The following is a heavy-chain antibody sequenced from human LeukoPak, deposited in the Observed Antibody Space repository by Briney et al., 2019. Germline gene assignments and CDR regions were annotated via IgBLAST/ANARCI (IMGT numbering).Heavy chain of an antibody. CDR3: ARVAVSGTDWFDP. Sequence: SQTLSLTCALSGDSVSSNSAAWSRIRQSPSRGLEWLGRTYYRSKWHNDYAVFVKSRITINPDTSKNQFSLQLNSVTPEDTAVYYCARVAVSGTDWFDPWGQGTLVTVSS. CDR2: TYYRSKWHN. J-gene: IGHJ5*02. V-gene: IGHV6-1*01. D-gene: IGHD6-19*01. CDR1: GDSVSSNSAA.